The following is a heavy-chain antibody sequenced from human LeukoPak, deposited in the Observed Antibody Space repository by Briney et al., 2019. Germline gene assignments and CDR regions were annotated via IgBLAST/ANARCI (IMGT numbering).Heavy chain of an antibody. CDR3: ARGPPYPGSTYYFDY. D-gene: IGHD2/OR15-2a*01. V-gene: IGHV4-31*03. J-gene: IGHJ4*02. CDR1: GGSISSGGYY. Sequence: QTSETLSLTCTVSGGSISSGGYYWSWIRQHPGKGLEWIGYIYYSGSTYYNPSLKSRVTISVDTSKNQFSLKLSSVTAADTAVYYCARGPPYPGSTYYFDYWGQGTLVTVSS. CDR2: IYYSGST.